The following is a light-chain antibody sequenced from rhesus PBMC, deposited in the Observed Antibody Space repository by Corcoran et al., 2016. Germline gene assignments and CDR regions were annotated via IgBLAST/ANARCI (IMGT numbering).Light chain of an antibody. CDR2: FGN. Sequence: DIQLTQSPSSLSASVGDRVSITCRASQGVSSYLNWFQQKPGKAPKLLIYFGNRLEGGVPARFSGSGSVTEVTLTISSLQPEDFATYYCQQYNTLPWTFGQGTKVEIE. CDR1: QGVSSY. CDR3: QQYNTLPWT. V-gene: IGKV1-32*05. J-gene: IGKJ1*01.